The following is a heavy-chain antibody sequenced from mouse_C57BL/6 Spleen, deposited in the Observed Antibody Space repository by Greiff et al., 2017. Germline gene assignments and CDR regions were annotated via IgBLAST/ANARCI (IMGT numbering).Heavy chain of an antibody. CDR3: ARSLPGAYFDV. CDR1: GYAFSSYW. CDR2: IYPGDGDT. V-gene: IGHV1-80*01. J-gene: IGHJ1*03. Sequence: VQLQQSGAELVKPGASVKISCKASGYAFSSYWMNWVKQRPGKGLEWIGQIYPGDGDTNYNGKFKGKATLTADKSSSTAYMQLSSLTAEDSAVYCCARSLPGAYFDVWGTGTTVTVSS. D-gene: IGHD6-1*01.